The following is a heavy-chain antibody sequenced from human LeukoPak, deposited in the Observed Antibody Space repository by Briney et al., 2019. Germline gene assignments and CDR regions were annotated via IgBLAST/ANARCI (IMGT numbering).Heavy chain of an antibody. CDR2: IYTSGST. D-gene: IGHD3-10*01. J-gene: IGHJ4*02. Sequence: SETLSLTCTVSGGSISSGSYYWSWIRQPAGKGLEWIGRIYTSGSTNYNPSLKSRVTISVDTSKNQFSLKLSSVTAADTAVYYCARVGYSSSGNYYNDRGAFDYWGQGTLVTVSS. CDR1: GGSISSGSYY. CDR3: ARVGYSSSGNYYNDRGAFDY. V-gene: IGHV4-61*02.